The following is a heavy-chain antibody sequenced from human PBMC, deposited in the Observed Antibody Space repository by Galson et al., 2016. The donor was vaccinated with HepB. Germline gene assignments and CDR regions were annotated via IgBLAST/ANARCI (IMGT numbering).Heavy chain of an antibody. CDR3: ARGGSRTGSLEGYWFDP. CDR1: GGTFSRYA. D-gene: IGHD2-2*01. Sequence: SVKVSCKASGGTFSRYAITWVRQAPGQGLEWMGGIIPIFGSANYAQKFQGRVIITADESTSTAYMELSSLTSEDTAVYYCARGGSRTGSLEGYWFDPWGQGTLVTVFS. V-gene: IGHV1-69*13. CDR2: IIPIFGSA. J-gene: IGHJ5*02.